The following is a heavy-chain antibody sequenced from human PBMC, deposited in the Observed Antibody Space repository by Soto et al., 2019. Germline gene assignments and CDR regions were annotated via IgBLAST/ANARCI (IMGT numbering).Heavy chain of an antibody. J-gene: IGHJ4*02. CDR3: ARDLDGSGSYYTDY. CDR2: ISAYKGDT. CDR1: GYTFTNYG. Sequence: ASVKVSCKSSGYTFTNYGISWVRQAPGQGLEWMGWISAYKGDTNYAQNLRGRVTMTTDTSTNTAYMELRSLRDDDTAVYYCARDLDGSGSYYTDYWGQGPLVTVSS. V-gene: IGHV1-18*01. D-gene: IGHD3-10*01.